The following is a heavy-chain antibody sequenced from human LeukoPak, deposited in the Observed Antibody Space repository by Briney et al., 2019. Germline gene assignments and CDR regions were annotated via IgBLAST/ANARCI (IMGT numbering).Heavy chain of an antibody. Sequence: GGSLRLSCAASGFTFSSYGMHWVRQAPGKGLEWVAVIPNDRRNNYYAESVKGRFTISRDNSKNTLYLQMNSLRTEDTAVYYCATSRDFYDTSGYYPYYFDCWGQGTLDTVSS. CDR3: ATSRDFYDTSGYYPYYFDC. V-gene: IGHV3-30*03. D-gene: IGHD3-22*01. J-gene: IGHJ4*02. CDR1: GFTFSSYG. CDR2: IPNDRRNN.